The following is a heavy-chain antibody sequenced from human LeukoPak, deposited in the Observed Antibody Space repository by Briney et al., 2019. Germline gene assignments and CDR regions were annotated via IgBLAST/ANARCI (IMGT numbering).Heavy chain of an antibody. CDR1: GCSISSSSYY. Sequence: SETLSLTCTVSGCSISSSSYYWGWIRQPPGKGLEWIGSIYYSRSTYYNPSLKSRVTISVDASKNQFSLKLSSVTAADTAVYYCARHTAGTFDYWGQGTLVTVSS. CDR3: ARHTAGTFDY. V-gene: IGHV4-39*01. D-gene: IGHD6-13*01. CDR2: IYYSRST. J-gene: IGHJ4*02.